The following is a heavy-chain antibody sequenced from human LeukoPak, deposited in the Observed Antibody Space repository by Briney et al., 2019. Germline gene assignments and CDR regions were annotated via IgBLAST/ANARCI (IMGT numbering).Heavy chain of an antibody. CDR1: GGSISSYY. V-gene: IGHV4-59*08. Sequence: SETLSLTCTVSGGSISSYYWSWIRQPPGKGLEWIGYIYYSGSTNYNPSLKSRVTISVDTSKNQFSLKLSSVTAADTAVYYCARYGDYVDYWAREPWSPSPQ. J-gene: IGHJ4*02. D-gene: IGHD4-17*01. CDR2: IYYSGST. CDR3: ARYGDYVDY.